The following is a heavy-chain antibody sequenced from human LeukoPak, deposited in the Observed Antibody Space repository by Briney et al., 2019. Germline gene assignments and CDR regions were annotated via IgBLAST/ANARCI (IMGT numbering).Heavy chain of an antibody. V-gene: IGHV3-13*05. CDR1: GFTLSSYD. Sequence: GGSLRLSCAASGFTLSSYDMHWVRQATGKGLEWVSAIGTAGDPYYPGSVKGRFTISRENAKNSLYLQMNSLRAGGTAVYYCARGGYCSSTSCHDYYYYGMDVWGKGTTVTVSS. D-gene: IGHD2-2*03. J-gene: IGHJ6*04. CDR3: ARGGYCSSTSCHDYYYYGMDV. CDR2: IGTAGDP.